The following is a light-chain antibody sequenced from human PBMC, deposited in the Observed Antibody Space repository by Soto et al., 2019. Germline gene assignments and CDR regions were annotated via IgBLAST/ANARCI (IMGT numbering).Light chain of an antibody. CDR3: QTYDKWPPYT. CDR2: DAS. J-gene: IGKJ2*01. Sequence: EIVMTQSPATLSVSPGERVTLSCRASQSVRSNLVWYQQKPGQAPTLLMYDASTRATGIPVRFRGSGSGTEFTLTMSSLQSEDFAVYYCQTYDKWPPYTFGQGTKLEIK. CDR1: QSVRSN. V-gene: IGKV3-15*01.